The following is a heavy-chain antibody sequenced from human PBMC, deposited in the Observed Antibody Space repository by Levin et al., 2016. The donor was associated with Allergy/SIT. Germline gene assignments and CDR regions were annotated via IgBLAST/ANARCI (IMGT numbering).Heavy chain of an antibody. Sequence: GESLKISCAASGFTLSTYWMTWVRQAPGKGLEWVSSISSSSSYIYYADSVKGRFTISRDNAKNSLYLQMNSLRAEDTAVYYCARVITRPNYYYGMDVWGQGTTVTVSS. CDR3: ARVITRPNYYYGMDV. CDR1: GFTLSTYW. J-gene: IGHJ6*02. V-gene: IGHV3-21*01. D-gene: IGHD1-14*01. CDR2: ISSSSSYI.